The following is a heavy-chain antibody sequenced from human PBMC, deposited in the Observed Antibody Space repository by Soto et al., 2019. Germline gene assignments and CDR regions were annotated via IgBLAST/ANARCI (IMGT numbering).Heavy chain of an antibody. D-gene: IGHD6-19*01. CDR3: ARAEPPIAVAGTTPSYYFDY. V-gene: IGHV4-38-2*01. J-gene: IGHJ4*02. CDR1: GYSISSGYY. Sequence: SETLSLTCAVSGYSISSGYYWGWIRQPPGKGLEWIGSIYHSGSTYYNPSLKSRVTISVDTSKNQFSLKLSSVTAADTAVYYCARAEPPIAVAGTTPSYYFDYWGQGTLVTVSS. CDR2: IYHSGST.